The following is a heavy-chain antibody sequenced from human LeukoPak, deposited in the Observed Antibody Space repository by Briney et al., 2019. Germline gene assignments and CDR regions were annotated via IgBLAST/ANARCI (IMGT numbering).Heavy chain of an antibody. J-gene: IGHJ6*02. CDR3: ARLDVWFGDPTGPYYYGMDV. CDR1: GGSILGSTYY. Sequence: SETLSLTCTVSGGSILGSTYYWAWIRQPPGKGLEWIGSIYYSGSTYYNPSLKSRVTISVDTSKNQFSLKLSSVTAADTAVYYCARLDVWFGDPTGPYYYGMDVWGQGTTVTVSS. D-gene: IGHD3-10*01. CDR2: IYYSGST. V-gene: IGHV4-39*01.